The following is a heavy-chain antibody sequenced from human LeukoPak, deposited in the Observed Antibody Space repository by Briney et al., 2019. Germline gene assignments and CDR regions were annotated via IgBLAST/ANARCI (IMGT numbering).Heavy chain of an antibody. CDR2: IITMVGIA. CDR3: ARANSGYDYFDY. V-gene: IGHV1-69*04. D-gene: IGHD5-12*01. CDR1: GGTFSSYA. J-gene: IGHJ4*02. Sequence: SVTVSCTASGGTFSSYAISWVRQAPGQGLEWMGRIITMVGIANYAETFQGRVTITADKSTSTAYMELSSLRSEDTAVYYCARANSGYDYFDYWGQGTLVTVSS.